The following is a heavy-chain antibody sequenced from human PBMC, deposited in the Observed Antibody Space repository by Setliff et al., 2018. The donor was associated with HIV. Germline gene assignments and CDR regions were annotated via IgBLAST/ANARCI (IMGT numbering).Heavy chain of an antibody. Sequence: LRLSCAASGFTFSTYSMTWVRQAPGKGLEWVSSISSGPTYIYYADSLKGRFTISRDNAKNSLYLQMNGLRDEDTAVYYCATVHPYSYYMDVWGKGTTVTVSS. CDR1: GFTFSTYS. J-gene: IGHJ6*03. CDR3: ATVHPYSYYMDV. CDR2: ISSGPTYI. V-gene: IGHV3-21*01.